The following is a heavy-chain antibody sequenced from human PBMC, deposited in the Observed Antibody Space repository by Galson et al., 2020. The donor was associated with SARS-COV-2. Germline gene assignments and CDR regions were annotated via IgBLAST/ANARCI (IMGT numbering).Heavy chain of an antibody. CDR3: ATGYAYCSSSSCPHGSDY. Sequence: ASVKVSCKVSGYTLTELSMHWVRQAPGKGLEGLGGFDPDDGETIYAQKSQGRVTMTEDTATDTAYMELSSLRSEDTAVYYCATGYAYCSSSSCPHGSDYWGQGTLVTVSS. V-gene: IGHV1-24*01. CDR1: GYTLTELS. J-gene: IGHJ4*02. D-gene: IGHD2-2*01. CDR2: FDPDDGET.